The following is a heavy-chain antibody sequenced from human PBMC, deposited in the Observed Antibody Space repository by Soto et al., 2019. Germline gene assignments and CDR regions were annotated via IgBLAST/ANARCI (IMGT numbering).Heavy chain of an antibody. D-gene: IGHD6-6*01. CDR3: ARLPQLDSSSSRWVHYYYYYYMDV. V-gene: IGHV4-59*08. Sequence: SETLSLTCTVSGGSISSYYWSWIRQPPGKGLEWIGYIYYSGSTNYNPSLKSRVTISVDTSKNQFSLKLSSVTAADTAVYYCARLPQLDSSSSRWVHYYYYYYMDVWGKGTTVTVSS. CDR2: IYYSGST. J-gene: IGHJ6*03. CDR1: GGSISSYY.